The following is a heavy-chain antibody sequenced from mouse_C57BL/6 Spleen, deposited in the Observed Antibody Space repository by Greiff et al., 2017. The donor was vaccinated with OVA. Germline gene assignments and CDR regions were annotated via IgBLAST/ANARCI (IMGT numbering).Heavy chain of an antibody. Sequence: EVKLVESGGGLVQPGGSLSLSCAASGFTFTDYYMSWVRQPPGKALEWLSFIRNKANGYTTEYSASVKGRFTISRDNSQSILYLQMNALRAEDSATYYCARGGGYYAMDYWGQGISVTVSS. J-gene: IGHJ4*01. V-gene: IGHV7-3*01. CDR2: IRNKANGYTT. CDR3: ARGGGYYAMDY. D-gene: IGHD1-1*02. CDR1: GFTFTDYY.